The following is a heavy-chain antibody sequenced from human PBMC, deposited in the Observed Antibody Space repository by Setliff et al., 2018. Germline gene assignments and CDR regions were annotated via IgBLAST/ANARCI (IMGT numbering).Heavy chain of an antibody. J-gene: IGHJ4*02. CDR2: INHSGKT. CDR3: ARSYSNSLEY. CDR1: GGSISSGNW. V-gene: IGHV4-4*02. D-gene: IGHD4-4*01. Sequence: SETLSLTCAVSGGSISSGNWWSWVRQTPGKGLEWIGEINHSGKTNHKPSLKSRVTMSVDKSKNQFSLKLNSVTAADTAVYYCARSYSNSLEYWGQGTLVTV.